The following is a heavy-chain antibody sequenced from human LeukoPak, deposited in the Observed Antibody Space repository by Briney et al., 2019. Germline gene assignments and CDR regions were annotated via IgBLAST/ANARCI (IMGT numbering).Heavy chain of an antibody. CDR2: ISHDKIKE. V-gene: IGHV3-30*04. CDR3: VREGGVQPFS. Sequence: GGSLRLSCAASGFTFGVYAMHWVRQAPGKGLEWVAFISHDKIKEFYADSVRGRFTISRDNSKNTLYLQLNSLRLDDTAVYYCVREGGVQPFSWGQGTLVTVSS. CDR1: GFTFGVYA. D-gene: IGHD2-8*01. J-gene: IGHJ5*02.